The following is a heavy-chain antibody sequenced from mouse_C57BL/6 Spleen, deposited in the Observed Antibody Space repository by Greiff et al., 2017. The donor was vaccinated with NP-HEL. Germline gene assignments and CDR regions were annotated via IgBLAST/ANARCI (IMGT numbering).Heavy chain of an antibody. Sequence: QVQLQQPGAELVMPGASVKLSCKASGYTFTSYWMHWVKQRPGQGLEWIGEIDPSDSYTNYNQKFKGKSTLTVDKSSSTAYMQLSSLTSEDSAAYYCARAIYYYGSSYGYFDVWGTGTTVTVSS. CDR1: GYTFTSYW. D-gene: IGHD1-1*01. J-gene: IGHJ1*03. CDR2: IDPSDSYT. V-gene: IGHV1-69*01. CDR3: ARAIYYYGSSYGYFDV.